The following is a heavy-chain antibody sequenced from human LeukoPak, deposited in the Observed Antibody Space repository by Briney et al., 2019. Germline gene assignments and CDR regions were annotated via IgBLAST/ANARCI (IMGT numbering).Heavy chain of an antibody. CDR1: GFTFSNYW. J-gene: IGHJ4*02. Sequence: PGGSLRLSCAASGFTFSNYWMHWVRQTPGKGLVWVSRINNDGSTTSYADSVKGRFTISRDNAKNTLYLQMNSLKSEDSAAYYCAKERYDGSGAAYDNWGQGTLVTVSS. CDR3: AKERYDGSGAAYDN. CDR2: INNDGSTT. D-gene: IGHD3-10*01. V-gene: IGHV3-74*01.